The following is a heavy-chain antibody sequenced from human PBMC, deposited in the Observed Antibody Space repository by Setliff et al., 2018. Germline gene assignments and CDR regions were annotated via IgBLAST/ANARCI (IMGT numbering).Heavy chain of an antibody. J-gene: IGHJ4*02. D-gene: IGHD1-1*01. V-gene: IGHV3-23*01. CDR3: ARDQARWLVAAGTFDY. CDR1: GFTFNNYA. CDR2: ISGTDSNT. Sequence: SCAASGFTFNNYAMNWVRQAPGKGLEWVSTISGTDSNTDYADSVKGRFTISRDNSINTVFLQMDSLRAEDTAIYYCARDQARWLVAAGTFDYWGQGVLVTVSS.